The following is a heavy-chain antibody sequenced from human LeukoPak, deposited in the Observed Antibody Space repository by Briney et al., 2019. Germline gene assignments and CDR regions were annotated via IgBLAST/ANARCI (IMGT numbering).Heavy chain of an antibody. D-gene: IGHD4-17*01. J-gene: IGHJ3*02. Sequence: SETLSLTCVVYGGSFSGYYWSWIRQPPGKGLEWIGEINHSGSTNYNPSLKSRVTISVDTSMNQFSLKLSSVTAADTAVYYCATTTVTTDAFDIWGQGTMVAVSS. CDR2: INHSGST. CDR3: ATTTVTTDAFDI. CDR1: GGSFSGYY. V-gene: IGHV4-34*01.